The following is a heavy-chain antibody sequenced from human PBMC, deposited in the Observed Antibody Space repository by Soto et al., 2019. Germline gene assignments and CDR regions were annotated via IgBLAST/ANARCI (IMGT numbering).Heavy chain of an antibody. J-gene: IGHJ4*02. CDR2: ISASGGTT. D-gene: IGHD2-15*01. CDR1: GFIFSNDD. CDR3: AKEGYPGSTFFY. Sequence: GGSLRLFCAASGFIFSNDDMNWVRQAPGKGLEWVSAISASGGTTYYADSVKGRFSISRDNSKNTLHLQMNSLRAEDTAVYYCAKEGYPGSTFFYWGQGILVTVSS. V-gene: IGHV3-23*01.